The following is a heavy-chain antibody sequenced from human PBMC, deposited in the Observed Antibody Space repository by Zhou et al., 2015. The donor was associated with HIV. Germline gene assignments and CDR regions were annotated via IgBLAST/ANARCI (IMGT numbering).Heavy chain of an antibody. Sequence: QGQLAQSGTEVKTPGTSVKVSCKTSGYAFSDYFLHWVRQTPGHGLEWMGWVHPKNDYARYAPKFQGRVTLTRDPSTRTAYMELRSLTSDDTAVYYCARGDAAVAGMLDYWGQGTLVSVSS. D-gene: IGHD6-19*01. CDR3: ARGDAAVAGMLDY. J-gene: IGHJ4*02. V-gene: IGHV1-2*02. CDR2: VHPKNDYA. CDR1: GYAFSDYF.